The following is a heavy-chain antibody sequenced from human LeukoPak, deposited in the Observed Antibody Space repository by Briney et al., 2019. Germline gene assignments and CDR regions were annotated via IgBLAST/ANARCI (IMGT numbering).Heavy chain of an antibody. Sequence: GGSLRLSCAASGFTFSTYCMHWVRQAPGKGPMWVSRICPDGTVTNYADSVQARFIISRDNARNTVYLQMNSLRVEDTAVYYCVRDFRSADYWGQGTLVTVSS. CDR1: GFTFSTYC. CDR2: ICPDGTVT. J-gene: IGHJ4*02. V-gene: IGHV3-74*01. CDR3: VRDFRSADY.